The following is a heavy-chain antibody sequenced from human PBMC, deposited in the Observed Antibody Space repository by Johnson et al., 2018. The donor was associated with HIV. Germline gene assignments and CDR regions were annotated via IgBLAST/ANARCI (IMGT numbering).Heavy chain of an antibody. V-gene: IGHV3-30*14. Sequence: QVQLVESGGGVVQPGRSLRLSCAASGFTFSSYGMHWVRQAPGKGLEWMAVISYDASNKYYADSVKGRFTISRDNSKNTLYLQMNSLRAEDTAVYYCAKDWSRTVGATLGPGAFDIWGQGTMVTVSS. J-gene: IGHJ3*02. D-gene: IGHD1-26*01. CDR3: AKDWSRTVGATLGPGAFDI. CDR1: GFTFSSYG. CDR2: ISYDASNK.